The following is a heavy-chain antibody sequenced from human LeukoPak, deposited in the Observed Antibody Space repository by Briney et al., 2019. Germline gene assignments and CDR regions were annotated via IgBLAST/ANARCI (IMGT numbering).Heavy chain of an antibody. J-gene: IGHJ5*02. CDR3: AGALSPGGFDP. D-gene: IGHD3-10*01. V-gene: IGHV4-4*02. Sequence: SGTLSLTCAVSGGSISSSNWWSWVRPPPGKGLEWIGDIYHSGSPNYNPSLKSRVTISVDKSKTQCYLKRSSVTGADTAVYYRAGALSPGGFDPWGQGTLVTVSS. CDR2: IYHSGSP. CDR1: GGSISSSNW.